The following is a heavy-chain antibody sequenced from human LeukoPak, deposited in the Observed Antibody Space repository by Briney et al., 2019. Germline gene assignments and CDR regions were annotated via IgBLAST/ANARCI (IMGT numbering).Heavy chain of an antibody. V-gene: IGHV3-21*01. Sequence: GGSLRLSCAASGFTFSSYSMNWVRQAPGKGLEWVSSITSSGSYIFYADSVKGRFTISRDNAKNSLYLQMNTLRAEDTAVYYCARRGSSSWYGDYWGQGTLVTVSS. D-gene: IGHD6-13*01. CDR3: ARRGSSSWYGDY. CDR1: GFTFSSYS. J-gene: IGHJ4*02. CDR2: ITSSGSYI.